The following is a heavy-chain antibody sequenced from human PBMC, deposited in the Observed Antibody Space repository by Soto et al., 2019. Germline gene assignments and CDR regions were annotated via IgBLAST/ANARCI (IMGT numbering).Heavy chain of an antibody. CDR1: GFTFSNYA. CDR2: ISSAVNT. Sequence: LRLSCAGSGFTFSNYAMSWVRQAPGKGLEWVSAISSAVNTYYADSVKGRFTISRDNSKNTLSLQMNSLGAKDTAVYYCAKQVRDGTSSPYYFDYWGQGTLVTVSS. D-gene: IGHD6-6*01. J-gene: IGHJ4*02. V-gene: IGHV3-23*01. CDR3: AKQVRDGTSSPYYFDY.